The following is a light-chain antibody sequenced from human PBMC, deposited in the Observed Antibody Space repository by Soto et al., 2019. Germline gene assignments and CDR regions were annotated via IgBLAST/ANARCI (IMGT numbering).Light chain of an antibody. CDR3: SSYTSSSTPYV. CDR1: SSDVGGYNY. Sequence: QSVLTQPASVSGSPGQSITIPCTGTSSDVGGYNYVSWYQQHPVKAPKLMIYDVTNRRSGVSDRFSGSKSGNTASLTISGLQAEDEADYYCSSYTSSSTPYVFGTGTKVTVL. CDR2: DVT. V-gene: IGLV2-14*01. J-gene: IGLJ1*01.